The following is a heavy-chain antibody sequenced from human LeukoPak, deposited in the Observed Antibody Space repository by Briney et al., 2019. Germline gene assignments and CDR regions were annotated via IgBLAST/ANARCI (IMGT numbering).Heavy chain of an antibody. J-gene: IGHJ4*02. D-gene: IGHD5-12*01. V-gene: IGHV3-30*18. CDR2: ISYDGSNK. CDR3: AKDGYSGYDLDY. Sequence: GGSLGLSCAASGFTFSSYGMHWVRRAPGKGLEWVAVISYDGSNKYYADSVKGRFTISRDNSKNTLYLQMNSLRAEDTAVYYCAKDGYSGYDLDYWGQGTLVTVSS. CDR1: GFTFSSYG.